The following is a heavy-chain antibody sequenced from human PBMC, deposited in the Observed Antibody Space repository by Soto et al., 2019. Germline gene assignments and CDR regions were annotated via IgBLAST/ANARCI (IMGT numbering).Heavy chain of an antibody. J-gene: IGHJ4*02. CDR1: GGTFSSYA. D-gene: IGHD6-19*01. V-gene: IGHV1-8*02. Sequence: ASVKVSCKASGGTFSSYAISWVRQAPGQGLEWMGGMNPNSGNTGYAQKFQGRVTMTRNTSISTAYMELSSLRSEDTAVYYCARPHSGWYNYWGQGTLVTVSS. CDR2: MNPNSGNT. CDR3: ARPHSGWYNY.